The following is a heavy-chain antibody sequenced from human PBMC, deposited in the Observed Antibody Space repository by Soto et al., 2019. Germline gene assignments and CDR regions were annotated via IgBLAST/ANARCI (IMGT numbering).Heavy chain of an antibody. Sequence: SETLSLTCVVYGGSFSATYWSWIRQPPGKGLEWIGEINLSGSTNYNPSLESRVTISVDSSNNQFSLRLNSVTAADTAVYYCARDGNGYMYGAYFDSWGQGSLVTVSS. D-gene: IGHD5-18*01. CDR1: GGSFSATY. CDR3: ARDGNGYMYGAYFDS. CDR2: INLSGST. J-gene: IGHJ4*02. V-gene: IGHV4-34*01.